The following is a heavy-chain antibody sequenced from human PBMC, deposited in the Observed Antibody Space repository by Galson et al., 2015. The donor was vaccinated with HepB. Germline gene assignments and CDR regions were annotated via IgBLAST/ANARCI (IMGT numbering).Heavy chain of an antibody. CDR3: ARVLYYYDSSGGSANAFDI. CDR1: GFTFSSYT. V-gene: IGHV3-48*01. CDR2: ISTNGATI. D-gene: IGHD3-22*01. Sequence: SLRLSCAASGFTFSSYTMNWVRQTPGKGLQWVSYISTNGATIYYADSVKGRFTISRHNSKNTLYLQMNSLRAEDTAVYYCARVLYYYDSSGGSANAFDIWGQGTMVTVSS. J-gene: IGHJ3*02.